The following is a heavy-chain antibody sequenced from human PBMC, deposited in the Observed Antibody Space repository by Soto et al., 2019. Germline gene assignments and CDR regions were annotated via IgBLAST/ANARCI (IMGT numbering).Heavy chain of an antibody. D-gene: IGHD4-17*01. CDR1: GFSLNTREVG. J-gene: IGHJ4*02. Sequence: QITLRESGPTLVKPTQTLTLTCTFSGFSLNTREVGVGWIRQPPGKALEWLALIFWDDDKRYSPSLKTRLTISKDTSKSQVVLTMTNMYPVDTATYHCAHVRSGPRIEDYLAYYFDFWGQGTLVTVSS. V-gene: IGHV2-5*02. CDR3: AHVRSGPRIEDYLAYYFDF. CDR2: IFWDDDK.